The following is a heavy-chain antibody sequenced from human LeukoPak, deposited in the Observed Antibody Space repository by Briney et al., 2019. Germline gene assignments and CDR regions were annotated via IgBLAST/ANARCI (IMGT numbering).Heavy chain of an antibody. J-gene: IGHJ3*02. CDR2: IYYSGST. CDR3: VSLDIVVVPAATHDAFDI. V-gene: IGHV4-39*01. CDR1: GGSISYDY. Sequence: PSETLSLTCSVSGGSISYDYWGWIRQPPGKGLEWIGSIYYSGSTYYNPSLKSRVTISVDTSKNQFSLKLSSVTAADTAVYYCVSLDIVVVPAATHDAFDIWGQGTMVTVSS. D-gene: IGHD2-2*01.